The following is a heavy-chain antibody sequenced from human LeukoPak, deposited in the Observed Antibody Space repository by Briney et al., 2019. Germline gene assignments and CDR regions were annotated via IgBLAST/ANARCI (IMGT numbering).Heavy chain of an antibody. V-gene: IGHV4-39*01. CDR3: ASPVVVPENYYYYGMDV. D-gene: IGHD2-2*01. Sequence: SETLSLTCAVYGGSFSSYYWGWIRQPPGKGLEWIGSIYYSGSTYYNPSLKSRVTISVDTSKNQFSLKLSSVTAADTAVYYCASPVVVPENYYYYGMDVWGQGTTVTVSS. CDR1: GGSFSSYY. CDR2: IYYSGST. J-gene: IGHJ6*02.